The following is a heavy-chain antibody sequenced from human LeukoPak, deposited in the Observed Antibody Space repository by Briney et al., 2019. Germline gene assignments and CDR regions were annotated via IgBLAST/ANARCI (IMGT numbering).Heavy chain of an antibody. CDR2: IGTSTSSI. V-gene: IGHV3-21*01. D-gene: IGHD7-27*01. CDR1: GFTFSTHT. Sequence: GGSLRLSCAASGFTFSTHTINWVRQAPGKGLEWVSSIGTSTSSIYYADSVKGRFTISRDNAENSLYLQMNSLRAEDTAVYYCARDMGIIPYYYYYMDVWGKGTTVTVSS. J-gene: IGHJ6*03. CDR3: ARDMGIIPYYYYYMDV.